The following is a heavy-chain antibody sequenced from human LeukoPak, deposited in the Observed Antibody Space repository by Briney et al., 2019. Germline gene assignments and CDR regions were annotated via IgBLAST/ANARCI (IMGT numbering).Heavy chain of an antibody. CDR3: AKAVDTAMVRGAFDI. J-gene: IGHJ3*02. CDR2: ISGSGGST. CDR1: GFTFSSYA. Sequence: GGSLRLSCAASGFTFSSYAMSWVRQAPGKGLEWVSAISGSGGSTYYTDSVKGRFTISRDNPKNTLYLQMNSLRAEDTAVYYCAKAVDTAMVRGAFDIWGQGTMVTVSS. D-gene: IGHD5-18*01. V-gene: IGHV3-23*01.